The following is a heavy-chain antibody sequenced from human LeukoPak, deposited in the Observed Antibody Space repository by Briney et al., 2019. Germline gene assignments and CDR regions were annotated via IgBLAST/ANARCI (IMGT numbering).Heavy chain of an antibody. CDR3: AKDSDDDSSGYFDY. V-gene: IGHV3-30*02. D-gene: IGHD3-22*01. CDR1: GFTFSSYG. J-gene: IGHJ4*02. CDR2: IRYDGSNK. Sequence: PGGSLRLSCAASGFTFSSYGMHWVRQAPGKGLEWVAFIRYDGSNKYYADSVKGRFTISRDNSKNTLYLQMTSLRAEDTAVYYCAKDSDDDSSGYFDYWGQGTLVTVSS.